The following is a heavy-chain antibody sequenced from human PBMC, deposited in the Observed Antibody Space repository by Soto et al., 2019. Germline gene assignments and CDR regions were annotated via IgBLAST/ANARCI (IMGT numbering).Heavy chain of an antibody. CDR1: GGSISSYY. CDR2: IYTSGST. J-gene: IGHJ4*02. V-gene: IGHV4-4*07. D-gene: IGHD6-13*01. Sequence: TSETLSLTCTVSGGSISSYYWGWIRQPAGKGLEWIGRIYTSGSTNYNPSLKSRVTMSVDTSKNQFSLKLSSVTAADTAVYYCARSSIAADYYFDYWGKGTLVTVSS. CDR3: ARSSIAADYYFDY.